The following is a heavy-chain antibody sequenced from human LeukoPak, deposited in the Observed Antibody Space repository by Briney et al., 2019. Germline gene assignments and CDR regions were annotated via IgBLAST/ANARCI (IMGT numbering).Heavy chain of an antibody. CDR3: AKVENSSGWFDY. CDR1: GFTFDGYA. J-gene: IGHJ4*02. CDR2: ISWNSGNI. D-gene: IGHD6-19*01. V-gene: IGHV3-9*01. Sequence: HPGGSLRLSCAASGFTFDGYAMHWVRQAPGKGLEWVSGISWNSGNIDYADSVKGRFTISRDNAKNSLYLQMNSLRAEDTALYYCAKVENSSGWFDYWGQGTLVTVSS.